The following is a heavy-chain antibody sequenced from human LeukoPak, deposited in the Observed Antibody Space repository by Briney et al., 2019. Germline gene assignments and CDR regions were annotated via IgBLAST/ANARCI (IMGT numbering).Heavy chain of an antibody. CDR2: IYYNGSA. D-gene: IGHD3-22*01. CDR1: GGSISSGGYS. J-gene: IGHJ4*02. CDR3: ARGGYYYDTRGYYPTLDH. V-gene: IGHV4-30-4*07. Sequence: SETLSLTCTVSGGSISSGGYSWTWIRQPPGKGLEWIGHIYYNGSAYYNPSLKSRVAISRDTSKNQFSLMLTSVTAADTAVYYCARGGYYYDTRGYYPTLDHWGQGTLVPVSS.